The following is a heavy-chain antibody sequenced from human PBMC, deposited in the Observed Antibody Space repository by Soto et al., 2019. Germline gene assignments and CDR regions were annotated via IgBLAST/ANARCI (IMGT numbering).Heavy chain of an antibody. Sequence: QVQLVESGGGVVQPGRSLRLSCAASGFTFDTYGMHWVRQAPGKGLEWVAVISYDGSNRYYADSVKGRFTISRDNSKNTLYLQTNSLRSECSVFSYCALDHIVAASPDYWGQGSLVTVSS. D-gene: IGHD6-13*01. V-gene: IGHV3-30*03. CDR3: ALDHIVAASPDY. J-gene: IGHJ4*02. CDR2: ISYDGSNR. CDR1: GFTFDTYG.